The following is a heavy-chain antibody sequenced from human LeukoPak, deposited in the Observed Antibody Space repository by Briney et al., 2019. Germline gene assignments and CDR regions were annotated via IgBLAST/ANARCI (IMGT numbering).Heavy chain of an antibody. Sequence: GASVNVSCKASGYTFTGYYMHWVRQAPGQGLEWMGWINPNSGGTNYAQKFQGRATMTRDTSISTAYMELSRLRSDDTAVYYCARGDFDWPDYYYYMDVWGKGTTVTVSS. J-gene: IGHJ6*03. CDR1: GYTFTGYY. D-gene: IGHD3-9*01. CDR2: INPNSGGT. V-gene: IGHV1-2*02. CDR3: ARGDFDWPDYYYYMDV.